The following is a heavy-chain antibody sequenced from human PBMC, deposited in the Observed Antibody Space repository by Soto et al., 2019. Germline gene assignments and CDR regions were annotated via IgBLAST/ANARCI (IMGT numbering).Heavy chain of an antibody. D-gene: IGHD6-13*01. CDR2: IYYSGST. V-gene: IGHV4-59*01. Sequence: PSETLSLTCTVSGGSISSYYWSWIRQPPGKGLEWIGYIYYSGSTNYNPSLKSRATISVDTSKNQFSLKLSSVTAADTAVYYCARVRGSWRQFDYWGQGTLGTVSS. CDR3: ARVRGSWRQFDY. J-gene: IGHJ4*02. CDR1: GGSISSYY.